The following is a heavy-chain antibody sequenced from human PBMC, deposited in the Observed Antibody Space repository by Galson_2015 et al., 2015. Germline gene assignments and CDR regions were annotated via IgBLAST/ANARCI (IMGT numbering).Heavy chain of an antibody. CDR3: ARGLRDAFDI. V-gene: IGHV3-48*02. Sequence: SLRLSCAASGFTFSGYGMNWVRQAPGKGLEWVSYISSSSRNRYFADSVKGRFTISRDNANNSLYLQMNSLRDEDTAVYYCARGLRDAFDIWGQGTMVTVSS. J-gene: IGHJ3*02. CDR2: ISSSSRNR. CDR1: GFTFSGYG.